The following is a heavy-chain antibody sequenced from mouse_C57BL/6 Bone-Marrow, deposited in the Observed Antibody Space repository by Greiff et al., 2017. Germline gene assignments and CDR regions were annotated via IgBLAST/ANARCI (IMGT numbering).Heavy chain of an antibody. D-gene: IGHD2-2*01. J-gene: IGHJ3*01. Sequence: PGQGLEWIGDIYPGSGSTNYNEKFKSKATLTVDTSSSTAYMQLSSLTSEDSAVYYCARRIYYGYDGFAYWGQGXLVTVSA. V-gene: IGHV1-55*01. CDR3: ARRIYYGYDGFAY. CDR2: IYPGSGST.